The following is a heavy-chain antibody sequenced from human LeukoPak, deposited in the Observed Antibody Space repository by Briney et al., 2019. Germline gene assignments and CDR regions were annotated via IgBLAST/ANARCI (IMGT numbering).Heavy chain of an antibody. V-gene: IGHV4-59*08. D-gene: IGHD4-17*01. J-gene: IGHJ2*01. Sequence: SETLPLTCTVSGGSISSYYWSWIRQPPGKGLEWIGYIYYSGSTNYNPSLKSRVTISVDTSKNQFSLKLSSVTAADTAVYYCARHFGRAYGDYDFWYFDLWGRGTLVTVSS. CDR2: IYYSGST. CDR1: GGSISSYY. CDR3: ARHFGRAYGDYDFWYFDL.